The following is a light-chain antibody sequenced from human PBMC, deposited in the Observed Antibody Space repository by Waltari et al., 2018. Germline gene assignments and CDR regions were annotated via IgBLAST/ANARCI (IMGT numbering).Light chain of an antibody. V-gene: IGLV3-1*01. CDR2: QDN. CDR1: ELDKKY. J-gene: IGLJ1*01. Sequence: SYDLTQQPSLSVSPGQTATITCSGHELDKKYTSWYQQKPGQSPVLVLYQDNVRPPGLPARFSGSNSGNTATLTISGTQAMDEADYYCLVWDSSIGVFGSVTKITVL. CDR3: LVWDSSIGV.